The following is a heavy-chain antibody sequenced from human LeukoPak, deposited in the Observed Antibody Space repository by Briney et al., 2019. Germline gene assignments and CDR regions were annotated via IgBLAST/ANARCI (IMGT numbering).Heavy chain of an antibody. J-gene: IGHJ4*02. CDR1: GYSISSGYY. V-gene: IGHV4-38-2*02. CDR2: IYHSGST. D-gene: IGHD3-10*01. Sequence: PSETLSLTCTVSGYSISSGYYWGWIRQPPGKGLEWIGSIYHSGSTYYNPSLKSRVTISVDTSKNQFSLKLSSVTAADTAVYYCARRRGSGSGNYISYYFDYWGQGTLVTVSS. CDR3: ARRRGSGSGNYISYYFDY.